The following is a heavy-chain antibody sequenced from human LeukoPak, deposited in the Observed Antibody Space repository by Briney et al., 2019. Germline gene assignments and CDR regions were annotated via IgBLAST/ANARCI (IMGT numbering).Heavy chain of an antibody. CDR1: GFTFSSYA. CDR2: ISGSGGST. Sequence: GGSLRLSCAASGFTFSSYAMSWVRQAPGKGLEWVSAISGSGGSTYYAASVKGRFTISRDNSKNTLYLQMNSLRAEDTAVYYCAKPPSRGPYDSSGYFDYWGQGTLVTVSS. V-gene: IGHV3-23*01. J-gene: IGHJ4*02. D-gene: IGHD3-22*01. CDR3: AKPPSRGPYDSSGYFDY.